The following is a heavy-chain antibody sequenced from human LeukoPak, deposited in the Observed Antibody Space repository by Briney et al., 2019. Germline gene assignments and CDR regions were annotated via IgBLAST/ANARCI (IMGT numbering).Heavy chain of an antibody. Sequence: SGGSLRLSCAASGFTFSSYAMSWVRQAPGKGLEWVSAISGSGGSTYYADSVKGRFTISRDNSKNTLYLQMNSLRAEDTAVYYCAKDKTDCTNGVCYYNWFDPWGQGTLVTVSS. CDR2: ISGSGGST. V-gene: IGHV3-23*01. D-gene: IGHD2-8*01. CDR3: AKDKTDCTNGVCYYNWFDP. J-gene: IGHJ5*02. CDR1: GFTFSSYA.